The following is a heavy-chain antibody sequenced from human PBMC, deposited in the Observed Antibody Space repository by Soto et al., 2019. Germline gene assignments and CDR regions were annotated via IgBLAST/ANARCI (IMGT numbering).Heavy chain of an antibody. D-gene: IGHD2-21*02. CDR2: IIPIFGTA. Sequence: SVKVSCKASGGTFSSYAISWVRQAPGQGLEWMGGIIPIFGTANYAQKFQGRVTITADESTSTAYMELSSLRSEDTAVYYCARFIVVVTAIEHYYYGMDVWGQGTTVTVSS. CDR3: ARFIVVVTAIEHYYYGMDV. J-gene: IGHJ6*02. CDR1: GGTFSSYA. V-gene: IGHV1-69*13.